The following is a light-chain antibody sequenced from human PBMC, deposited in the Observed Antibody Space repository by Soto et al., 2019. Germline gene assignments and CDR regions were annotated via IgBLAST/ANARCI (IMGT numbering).Light chain of an antibody. CDR2: EVN. V-gene: IGLV2-14*01. Sequence: QSALTQPASVSGSPGQSITISCTGTSSDVGGYNYVSWYQQHPGKAPKLMIYEVNNRPSGVSNRFSGSKSGSTASLTISGRQAEDEDDYYCSSYTSSSTLGVFGTGTKLTVL. J-gene: IGLJ1*01. CDR1: SSDVGGYNY. CDR3: SSYTSSSTLGV.